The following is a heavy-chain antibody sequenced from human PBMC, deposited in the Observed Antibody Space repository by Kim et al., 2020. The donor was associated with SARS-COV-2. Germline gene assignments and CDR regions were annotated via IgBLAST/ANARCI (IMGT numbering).Heavy chain of an antibody. J-gene: IGHJ4*02. D-gene: IGHD6-13*01. Sequence: ADSVKGRFTISRDNSKNTLYLQMNSLRAEDTAVYYCAKDIGQQLAHPFDYWGQGTLVTVSS. V-gene: IGHV3-30*02. CDR3: AKDIGQQLAHPFDY.